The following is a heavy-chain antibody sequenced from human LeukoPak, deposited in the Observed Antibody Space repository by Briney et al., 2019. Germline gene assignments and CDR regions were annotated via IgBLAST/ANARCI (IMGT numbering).Heavy chain of an antibody. CDR2: ITSDGSIA. V-gene: IGHV3-74*01. CDR1: GFAFSTYW. D-gene: IGHD3-10*01. J-gene: IGHJ4*02. Sequence: GGSLRLSCAASGFAFSTYWMHWVRQSPGKGLLWVSRITSDGSIARYADSVKGRFTISRDNAKNSLYLQMNSLRAEDTAVYYCARDRNTMVRGVIRGYYFDYWGQGTLVTVSS. CDR3: ARDRNTMVRGVIRGYYFDY.